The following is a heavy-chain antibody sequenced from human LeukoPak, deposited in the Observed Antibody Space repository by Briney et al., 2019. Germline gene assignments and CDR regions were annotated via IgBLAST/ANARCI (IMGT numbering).Heavy chain of an antibody. CDR3: ASDYYDSSGYYYPFDY. CDR2: IIPILGIA. CDR1: GYTFTSYG. Sequence: SVKVSCKASGYTFTSYGISWVRQAPGQGLEWMGRIIPILGIANYAQKFQGRVTITADKSTSTAYMELSSLRSEDTAVYYCASDYYDSSGYYYPFDYWGQGTLVTVSS. J-gene: IGHJ4*02. D-gene: IGHD3-22*01. V-gene: IGHV1-69*04.